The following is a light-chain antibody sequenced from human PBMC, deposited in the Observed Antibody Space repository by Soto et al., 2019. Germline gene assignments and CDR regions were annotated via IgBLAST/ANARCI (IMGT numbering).Light chain of an antibody. Sequence: QSVLNQPPSASGTPGQRVTISCSGSSSNIGSNTVNWYQQLPGPAPKLLIDSNNQRPSGVPDRFSGSIDSSSNSASLTIAGLQAEDEADCSCQSSYGTDEWVFGGGTKLTVL. CDR3: QSSYGTDEWV. V-gene: IGLV1-44*01. J-gene: IGLJ3*02. CDR1: SSNIGSNT. CDR2: SNN.